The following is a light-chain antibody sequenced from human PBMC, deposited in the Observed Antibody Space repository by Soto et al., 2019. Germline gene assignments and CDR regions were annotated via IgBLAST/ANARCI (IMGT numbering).Light chain of an antibody. J-gene: IGLJ2*01. CDR1: SSNIGSNT. CDR3: AAWDDSLNGPHVV. CDR2: SNN. V-gene: IGLV1-44*01. Sequence: QSVLTQPPSASGTPGQRVTISCSGSSSNIGSNTVNWYQQLPGTAPKLLIYSNNQRPSGVPDRFSGSKSGTSASLAISGLQSVDEADYYCAAWDDSLNGPHVVFGGGTKLTVL.